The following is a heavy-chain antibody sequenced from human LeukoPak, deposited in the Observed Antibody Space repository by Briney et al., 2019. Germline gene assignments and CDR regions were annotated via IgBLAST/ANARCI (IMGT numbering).Heavy chain of an antibody. CDR2: ISYDGSNK. Sequence: GGSLRLSCAASGFTFISYATHWVRQAPGKGLEWVAVISYDGSNKYYADSVKGRFTISRDNSKNTLYLQMNSLRAEDTAVYYCARDLKDMVVVVAATWDVWGKGTTVTVSS. J-gene: IGHJ6*04. CDR1: GFTFISYA. V-gene: IGHV3-30*04. D-gene: IGHD2-15*01. CDR3: ARDLKDMVVVVAATWDV.